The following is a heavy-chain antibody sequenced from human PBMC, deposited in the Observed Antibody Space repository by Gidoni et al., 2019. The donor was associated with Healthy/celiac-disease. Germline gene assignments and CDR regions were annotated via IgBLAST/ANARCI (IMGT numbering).Heavy chain of an antibody. Sequence: QVQLVQSGAEVKKPGASVKVSCKASGYTFPSSDINWVRQATGQGLEWMGWMNPNSGNTGYAQKFQGRVTMTRNTSISTAYMELSSLRSEDTAVYYCARGRGATIFGVVIINGMDVWGQGTTVTVSS. D-gene: IGHD3-3*01. CDR3: ARGRGATIFGVVIINGMDV. CDR2: MNPNSGNT. CDR1: GYTFPSSD. V-gene: IGHV1-8*01. J-gene: IGHJ6*02.